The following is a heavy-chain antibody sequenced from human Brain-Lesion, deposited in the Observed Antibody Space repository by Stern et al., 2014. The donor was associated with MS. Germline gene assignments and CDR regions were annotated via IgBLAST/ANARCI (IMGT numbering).Heavy chain of an antibody. CDR3: ARSPGRASELDY. CDR2: ISYHGRT. CDR1: GGSVGCPY. J-gene: IGHJ4*02. V-gene: IGHV4-59*02. Sequence: QLLESGSGLVKPSETLSLTCTVSGGSVGCPYWRWVRQAPGKGLEWIGYISYHGRTRYSPSLQSRVTISVDSSKNQFSLKVTSVTAADTAIYYCARSPGRASELDYWGQGILVTVSS. D-gene: IGHD1-14*01.